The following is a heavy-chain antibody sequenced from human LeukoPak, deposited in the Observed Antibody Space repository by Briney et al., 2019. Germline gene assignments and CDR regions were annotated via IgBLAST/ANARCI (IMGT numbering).Heavy chain of an antibody. D-gene: IGHD5/OR15-5a*01. J-gene: IGHJ3*02. V-gene: IGHV4-30-4*01. CDR1: GGSISSGDYY. CDR3: ARDERRSNAFDI. Sequence: SQTLSLTCTVSGGSISSGDYYWSWIRQPPGKGLEWIGYIYYSGSTYYNPSLKSRFTISVDTSKNQFSLKLSSVTAADTAVYYCARDERRSNAFDIWGQGTMVTVSS. CDR2: IYYSGST.